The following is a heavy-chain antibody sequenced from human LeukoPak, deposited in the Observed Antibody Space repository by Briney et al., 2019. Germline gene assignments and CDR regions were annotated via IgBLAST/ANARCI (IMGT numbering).Heavy chain of an antibody. CDR3: GRVYCGGDWYQGYGTWDY. CDR2: ISAYNGNT. V-gene: IGHV1-18*01. D-gene: IGHD2-21*02. Sequence: ASVKVSCKASGYTFTSYGISWVRQAPGQGLEWMGWISAYNGNTNYAQKPQGRVTMTTDTSTSTAYMELRSLRSDDTPLYYCGRVYCGGDWYQGYGTWDYWGQGTQVTVSS. J-gene: IGHJ4*02. CDR1: GYTFTSYG.